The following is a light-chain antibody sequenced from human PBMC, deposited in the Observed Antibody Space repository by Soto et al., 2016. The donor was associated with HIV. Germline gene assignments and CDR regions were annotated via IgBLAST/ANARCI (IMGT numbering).Light chain of an antibody. CDR3: QQYYRNPPA. J-gene: IGKJ3*01. V-gene: IGKV1-5*03. CDR2: KAS. Sequence: DIQMTQSPSTLSASVGDRVTITCRASQGISSWLAWYQQKLGKAPKLLIYKASSLESGVPARFSGSGSGTEFTLTISSLQPDDFATYFCQQYYRNPPAFGPGTKVNTK. CDR1: QGISSW.